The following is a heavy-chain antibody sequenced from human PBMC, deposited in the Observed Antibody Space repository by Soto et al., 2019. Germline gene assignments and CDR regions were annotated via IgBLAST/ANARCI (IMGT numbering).Heavy chain of an antibody. D-gene: IGHD4-17*01. CDR2: IWYDGSNK. CDR3: ARTTTVTTGSNAY. J-gene: IGHJ4*02. V-gene: IGHV3-33*01. CDR1: GFTFSSYG. Sequence: QVQLVESGGGVVQPGRSLRLSCAASGFTFSSYGMHWVRQAPGKGLEWVAVIWYDGSNKYYADSVKGRFTISRDNSKNTLYLQMNSLRAEDTAVYYCARTTTVTTGSNAYWGQGTLVTVSS.